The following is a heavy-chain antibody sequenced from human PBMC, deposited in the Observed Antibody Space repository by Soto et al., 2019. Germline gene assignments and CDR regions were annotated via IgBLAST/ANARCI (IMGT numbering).Heavy chain of an antibody. CDR3: ARDSTAFLFDY. CDR1: GDSVRSGSFY. CDR2: IYYTGRT. D-gene: IGHD2-2*01. J-gene: IGHJ4*02. Sequence: QVQLQESGPGRVKPSETLSLTCSVSGDSVRSGSFYWSWIRQPPGRGLEWLGYIYYTGRTSYNPSLQNRVTISIDTSKNSFSLNLTSVTAADTAVYYCARDSTAFLFDYWGQGALVTVSS. V-gene: IGHV4-61*01.